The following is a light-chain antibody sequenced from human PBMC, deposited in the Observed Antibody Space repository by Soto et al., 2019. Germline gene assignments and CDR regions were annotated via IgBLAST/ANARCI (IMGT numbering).Light chain of an antibody. V-gene: IGKV3-20*01. CDR1: QSVSSNY. CDR2: IAS. Sequence: EIVLTQSPGTLSLFPGERATLSCRATQSVSSNYLAWYQQKPGQAPRLLIYIASSRATGIPDRFSGSGSGTDFTLTISRLEPEDFAVYYCQQYGTSPWTFGQGTKEEIK. J-gene: IGKJ1*01. CDR3: QQYGTSPWT.